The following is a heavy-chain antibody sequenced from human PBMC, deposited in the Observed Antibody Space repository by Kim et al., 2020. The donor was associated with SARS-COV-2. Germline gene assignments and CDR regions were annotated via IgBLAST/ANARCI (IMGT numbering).Heavy chain of an antibody. CDR2: TYYRSQYYN. CDR1: GDSVSSDSVA. J-gene: IGHJ6*02. D-gene: IGHD3-10*01. Sequence: SQTLSLTCVIFGDSVSSDSVAWNWIRQSPSRGLEWLGRTYYRSQYYNDYAVFVKSRISINADTSKNQFSLQLNSVTPEDTGGYYCARDSVRGFYYHGLDVWGQGTTVTVSS. CDR3: ARDSVRGFYYHGLDV. V-gene: IGHV6-1*01.